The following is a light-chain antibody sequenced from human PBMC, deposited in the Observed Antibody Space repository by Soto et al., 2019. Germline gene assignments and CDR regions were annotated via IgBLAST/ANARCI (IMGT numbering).Light chain of an antibody. CDR3: AAWDDSLSGLYV. V-gene: IGLV1-47*01. CDR2: KNN. CDR1: SSNIGSNY. J-gene: IGLJ1*01. Sequence: SVLPQPPSVSGIPGQRVTISCSGSSSNIGSNYVYWYQQLPGTAPKLLIYKNNQRPSGVPDRFSGSKSGTSASLAISGLRSEDEADYYCAAWDDSLSGLYVFGTGTKVTVL.